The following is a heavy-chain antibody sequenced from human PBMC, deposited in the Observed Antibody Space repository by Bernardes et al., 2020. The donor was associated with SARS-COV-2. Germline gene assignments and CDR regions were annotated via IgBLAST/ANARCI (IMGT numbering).Heavy chain of an antibody. CDR1: GFTFSSYT. D-gene: IGHD3-3*01. J-gene: IGHJ3*02. CDR3: ARDWPRITIFGVVPAAFDI. CDR2: ISTSSSYI. Sequence: GGSLRLSCAASGFTFSSYTMNWVRQAPGKGLEWISSISTSSSYISYSDSVRGRFTISRDNAKNSVSLQMNSLRAEDTAVYYCARDWPRITIFGVVPAAFDIWGQGTMVTVSS. V-gene: IGHV3-21*06.